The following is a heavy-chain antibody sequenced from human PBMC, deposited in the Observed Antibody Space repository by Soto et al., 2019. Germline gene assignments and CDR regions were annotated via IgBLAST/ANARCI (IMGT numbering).Heavy chain of an antibody. CDR2: IIPIFGTA. V-gene: IGHV1-69*12. D-gene: IGHD2-8*01. J-gene: IGHJ6*02. Sequence: QVQLVQSGAEVKKPGSSVKVSCKASGGTFSSYAISWVRQAPGQGLEWMGGIIPIFGTANYAQKFQGRVTITADESTSTAYMELSSLRSEDTAVYYCARDPDLTNSNYYYSYGMDVWGQGTTVTVSS. CDR3: ARDPDLTNSNYYYSYGMDV. CDR1: GGTFSSYA.